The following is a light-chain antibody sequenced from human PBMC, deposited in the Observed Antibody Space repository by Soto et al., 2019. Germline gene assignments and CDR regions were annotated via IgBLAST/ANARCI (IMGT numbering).Light chain of an antibody. CDR2: GAS. CDR1: ESLNSH. J-gene: IGKJ1*01. V-gene: IGKV3-20*01. CDR3: QQYGNSPKT. Sequence: EIVLTQSPATLSLSPGERATLSCTASESLNSHLAWHQQKPGQAPRLLIFGASSRATGIPDRFSGSGSGTDFTLTITRLAREDFAVYYCQQYGNSPKTFGQGTKVDIK.